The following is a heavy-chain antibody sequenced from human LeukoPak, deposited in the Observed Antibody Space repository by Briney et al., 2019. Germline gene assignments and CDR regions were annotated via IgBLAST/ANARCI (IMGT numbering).Heavy chain of an antibody. Sequence: PGGSLRLSCAAPGFSFRSYAMRWGRQTPGKGLEWVSAISGSGGSTFYADSVRGRFTVSRDNSKNTLYLQMETLTAEDTAVYYCARRGRALTASTWYLSFDHWGQGTLVTVSS. D-gene: IGHD4-23*01. J-gene: IGHJ4*02. V-gene: IGHV3-23*01. CDR1: GFSFRSYA. CDR2: ISGSGGST. CDR3: ARRGRALTASTWYLSFDH.